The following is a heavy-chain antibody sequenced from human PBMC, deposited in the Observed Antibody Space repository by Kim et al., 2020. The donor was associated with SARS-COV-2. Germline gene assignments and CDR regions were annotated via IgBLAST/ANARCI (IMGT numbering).Heavy chain of an antibody. CDR1: GFTFSSYG. J-gene: IGHJ4*02. CDR3: AKKEQGSGYYPFDY. D-gene: IGHD3-22*01. Sequence: GGSLRLSCAASGFTFSSYGMHWVRQAPGKGLEWVAVISYDGSNKYYADSVKGRFTISRDNSKNTLYLQMNSLRAEDTAVYYCAKKEQGSGYYPFDYWGQG. V-gene: IGHV3-30*18. CDR2: ISYDGSNK.